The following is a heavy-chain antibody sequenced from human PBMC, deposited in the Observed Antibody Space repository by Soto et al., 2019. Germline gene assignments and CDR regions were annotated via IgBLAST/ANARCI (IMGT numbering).Heavy chain of an antibody. Sequence: ASVKVSCKASGYTFTGYYMHWVRQAPGQGLEWMGWINPNSGGTNYAQKFQGWVTMTRDTSISTAYMELSRLRSDDTAVYYCARGEGVGSSAFDIWGQGTMVTVSS. J-gene: IGHJ3*02. V-gene: IGHV1-2*04. D-gene: IGHD1-26*01. CDR1: GYTFTGYY. CDR3: ARGEGVGSSAFDI. CDR2: INPNSGGT.